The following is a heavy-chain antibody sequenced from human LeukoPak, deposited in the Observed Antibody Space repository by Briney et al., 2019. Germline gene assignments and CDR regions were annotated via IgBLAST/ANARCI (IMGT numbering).Heavy chain of an antibody. J-gene: IGHJ4*02. D-gene: IGHD6-13*01. CDR1: GFTFSSYS. Sequence: GGSLRLSCVASGFTFSSYSMNWVRQAPGKGLEWVSYIGSSTSTIHYADSVRGRFTISRDNAKNSLYLQMNSLRGEDMAVYYCARGEEYSSSWCEIDYWGQGALVTVSS. V-gene: IGHV3-48*01. CDR2: IGSSTSTI. CDR3: ARGEEYSSSWCEIDY.